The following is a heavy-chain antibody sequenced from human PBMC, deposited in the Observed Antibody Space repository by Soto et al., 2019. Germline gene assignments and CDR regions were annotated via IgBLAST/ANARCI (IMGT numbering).Heavy chain of an antibody. Sequence: GGSLRLSCAASGFTFSSYGIHWVRQAPGKGLEWVAVIWYDGSNKYYADSVKGRFTISRDNSKNTLYLQMNSLRAEDTAVYYCARAEGSGSYFWFDPWGQGTLVTVSS. D-gene: IGHD3-10*01. J-gene: IGHJ5*02. CDR3: ARAEGSGSYFWFDP. V-gene: IGHV3-33*01. CDR1: GFTFSSYG. CDR2: IWYDGSNK.